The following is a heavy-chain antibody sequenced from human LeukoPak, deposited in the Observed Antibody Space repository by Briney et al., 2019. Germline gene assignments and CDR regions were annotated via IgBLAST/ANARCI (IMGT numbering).Heavy chain of an antibody. CDR2: IHPNNGDT. CDR1: GYTFSGTGWY. CDR3: ARDRPARMVDLDY. J-gene: IGHJ4*02. Sequence: ASVKVSCKASGYTFSGTGWYLYWLRQAPGQGLECMGWIHPNNGDTAYAQKFEGRVAMTRDTSISTAYMELRRLRPDDTAVYFCARDRPARMVDLDYWGQGTLVTVSS. D-gene: IGHD3-10*01. V-gene: IGHV1-2*02.